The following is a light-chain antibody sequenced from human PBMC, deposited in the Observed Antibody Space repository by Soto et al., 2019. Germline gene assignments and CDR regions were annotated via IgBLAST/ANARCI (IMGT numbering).Light chain of an antibody. V-gene: IGKV1-5*03. Sequence: DIQMTQSPSTLSASVGDRVTITCRASQSIGVWLAWYQQKPGTAPKLLIYKTSTLDSGVPLRFSGSGSGTEFTLTISCLQPDYFATYYCQQYINYFRTFGQGTKVDI. CDR3: QQYINYFRT. CDR1: QSIGVW. CDR2: KTS. J-gene: IGKJ1*01.